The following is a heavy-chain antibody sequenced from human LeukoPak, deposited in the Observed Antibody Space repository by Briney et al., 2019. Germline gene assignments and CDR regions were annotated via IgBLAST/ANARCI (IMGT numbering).Heavy chain of an antibody. D-gene: IGHD2-2*02. V-gene: IGHV3-23*01. CDR3: AKTGYCSSTSCYRLNWFDP. CDR2: ISGSGGST. J-gene: IGHJ5*02. CDR1: GFTFSSYA. Sequence: PGGSLRLSCAAPGFTFSSYAMSWVRQAPGKGLEWVSAISGSGGSTYYADSVKGRFTISRDNAKTTLYLQMNSLRAEDTAVYYRAKTGYCSSTSCYRLNWFDPWGQGTLVTVSS.